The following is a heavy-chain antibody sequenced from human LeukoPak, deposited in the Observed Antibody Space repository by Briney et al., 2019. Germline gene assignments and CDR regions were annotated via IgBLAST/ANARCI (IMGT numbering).Heavy chain of an antibody. Sequence: SETLSLTCTVSGGSISSGGYYWSWIRQPPGKGLEWIGYIYHSGSTYYNPSLKSRVTISVDRPKNQFFLNVTSLTAADTAVYYCARSRQASGLLSSWGQGTLVVVSS. J-gene: IGHJ5*02. CDR1: GGSISSGGYY. D-gene: IGHD3-10*01. CDR2: IYHSGST. V-gene: IGHV4-30-2*01. CDR3: ARSRQASGLLSS.